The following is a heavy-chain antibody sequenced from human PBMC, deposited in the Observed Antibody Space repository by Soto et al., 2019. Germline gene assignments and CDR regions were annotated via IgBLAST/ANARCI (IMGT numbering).Heavy chain of an antibody. Sequence: LRLSCAASGFTFSSHTMNWVRQAPGKGLEWISYITSTSSTKNYADSVKGRFTISRDNANNSLYLQMNSLRDEDTAVYYCARRITMVRGPYYYYVMDVWGQGTTVTVSS. D-gene: IGHD3-10*01. CDR3: ARRITMVRGPYYYYVMDV. CDR1: GFTFSSHT. CDR2: ITSTSSTK. V-gene: IGHV3-48*02. J-gene: IGHJ6*02.